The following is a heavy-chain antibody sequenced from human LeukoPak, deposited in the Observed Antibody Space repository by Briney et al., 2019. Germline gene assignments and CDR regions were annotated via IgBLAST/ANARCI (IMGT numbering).Heavy chain of an antibody. D-gene: IGHD3-10*01. CDR1: GGSISSYY. Sequence: PSETLSLTCTVSGGSISSYYWSWIRQPPGKGLEWIGYIYYSGSTNYNPSLKSRVTISVDTSKNQFSLKLSSVTAADTAVYYCARPYRRGAFDIWGQGTMVTVSS. CDR3: ARPYRRGAFDI. J-gene: IGHJ3*02. CDR2: IYYSGST. V-gene: IGHV4-59*01.